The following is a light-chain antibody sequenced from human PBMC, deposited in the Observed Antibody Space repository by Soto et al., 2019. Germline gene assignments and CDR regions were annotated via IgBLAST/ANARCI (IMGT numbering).Light chain of an antibody. J-gene: IGLJ1*01. V-gene: IGLV2-14*01. CDR1: SSDVGANNF. CDR3: NSYTNTGARV. Sequence: QSVLTQPASVSGSAGQSITISCTGTSSDVGANNFVSWYQQHPGKAPKLMICEVSNRPSGVSNRFSGSKSGNTASLTISGLQAEDEADYYCNSYTNTGARVFGTGTKVTVL. CDR2: EVS.